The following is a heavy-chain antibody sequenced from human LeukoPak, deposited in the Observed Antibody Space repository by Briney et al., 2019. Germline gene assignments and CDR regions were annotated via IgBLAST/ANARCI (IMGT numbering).Heavy chain of an antibody. CDR2: INHSGST. J-gene: IGHJ3*02. CDR1: GGSFSGYY. D-gene: IGHD4-17*01. Sequence: SETLSLTCAVYGGSFSGYYWSWIRQPPGKGLEWIGEINHSGSTNYYPSLKSRVTISVDTSKNQFSLKLSSVTAADTAVYYCARGLTTAFAFDIWGQGTMVTVSS. V-gene: IGHV4-34*01. CDR3: ARGLTTAFAFDI.